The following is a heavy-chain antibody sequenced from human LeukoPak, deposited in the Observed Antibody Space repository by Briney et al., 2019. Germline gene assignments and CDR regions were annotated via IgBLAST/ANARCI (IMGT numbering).Heavy chain of an antibody. CDR2: INHIGST. D-gene: IGHD3-9*01. Sequence: SETLSLTCTVSGGSISSSDFYWSWIRQSPGKGLEWIGEINHIGSTNYNPSLESRVTISVDKSKNQFSLKLSSVTAADTAVYYCARFPSRRHYDILTGYAPFDYWGQGTLVTVSS. V-gene: IGHV4-39*07. J-gene: IGHJ4*02. CDR3: ARFPSRRHYDILTGYAPFDY. CDR1: GGSISSSDFY.